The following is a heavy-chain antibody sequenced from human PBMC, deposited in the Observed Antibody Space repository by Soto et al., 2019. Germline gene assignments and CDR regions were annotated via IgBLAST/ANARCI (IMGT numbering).Heavy chain of an antibody. D-gene: IGHD2-15*01. J-gene: IGHJ6*02. V-gene: IGHV4-59*01. CDR3: ARAVGVAEFNYYYYCGMDV. CDR2: IYYSGSN. Sequence: QVQLQESGPGLVKPSETLSLTCTVSGGSISSYYWSWIRQPPGKGLEWIGDIYYSGSNNYNPSLKSRVTISVDTSKNQFSLQLSSVTAADTAVYYCARAVGVAEFNYYYYCGMDVWGQGTTVTVSS. CDR1: GGSISSYY.